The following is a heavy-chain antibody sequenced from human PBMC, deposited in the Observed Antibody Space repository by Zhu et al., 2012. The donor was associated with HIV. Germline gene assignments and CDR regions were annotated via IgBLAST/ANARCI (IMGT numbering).Heavy chain of an antibody. J-gene: IGHJ6*02. D-gene: IGHD2-15*01. CDR1: GGSISSHY. V-gene: IGHV4-59*11. CDR2: IYYSGST. CDR3: AREPVLHTYYYGMGR. Sequence: QVQLQESGPGLVKPSETLSLTCTVSGGSISSHYWSWIRQPPGKGLEWIGYIYYSGSTNYNPSLKSRVTISVDTSKNQFSLKLSSVTAADTAVYYCAREPVLHTYYYGMGRLGPRDPRSPVSS.